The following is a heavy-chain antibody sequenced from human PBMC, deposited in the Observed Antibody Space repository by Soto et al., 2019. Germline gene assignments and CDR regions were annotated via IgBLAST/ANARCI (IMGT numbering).Heavy chain of an antibody. J-gene: IGHJ5*02. Sequence: GASVKVSCKASGYTFTSYGISWVRQAPGQGLEWMGWISAYNGNTNYAQKLQGRVTMTTDTSTSTAYMELRSLRSDDTAVYYCARGTIFGVENNWFDPWGQGTLVTVSS. D-gene: IGHD3-3*01. V-gene: IGHV1-18*01. CDR1: GYTFTSYG. CDR3: ARGTIFGVENNWFDP. CDR2: ISAYNGNT.